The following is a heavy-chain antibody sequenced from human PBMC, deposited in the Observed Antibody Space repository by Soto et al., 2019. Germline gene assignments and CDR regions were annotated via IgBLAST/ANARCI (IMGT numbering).Heavy chain of an antibody. CDR2: IYYGGST. V-gene: IGHV4-61*01. CDR1: GGSVSSGSYY. J-gene: IGHJ6*02. CDR3: ASWGVPGARLNYGMDV. D-gene: IGHD2-2*01. Sequence: PSETLSLTCTVAGGSVSSGSYYWSWIRQPPGKGLEWIGYIYYGGSTNYNPSLKSRVTISVDTSKNQFSLKLSSVTAADTAVYYCASWGVPGARLNYGMDVWGQGTTVTVSS.